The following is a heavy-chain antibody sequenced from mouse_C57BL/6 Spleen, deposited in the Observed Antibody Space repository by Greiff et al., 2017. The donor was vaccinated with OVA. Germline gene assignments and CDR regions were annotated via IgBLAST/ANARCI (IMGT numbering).Heavy chain of an antibody. CDR1: GFSLTSYG. CDR2: IWSGGST. CDR3: ARNLMVTDYAMDY. V-gene: IGHV2-2*01. D-gene: IGHD2-3*01. J-gene: IGHJ4*01. Sequence: VHLVESGPGLVQPSQSLSITCTVSGFSLTSYGVHWVRQSPGKGLEWLGVIWSGGSTDYNAAFISRLSISKDNSKSQVFFKMNSLQADDTAIYYCARNLMVTDYAMDYWGQGTSVTVSS.